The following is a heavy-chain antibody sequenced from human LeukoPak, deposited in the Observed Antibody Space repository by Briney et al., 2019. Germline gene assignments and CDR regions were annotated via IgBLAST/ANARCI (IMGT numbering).Heavy chain of an antibody. CDR1: GFTFSTYA. V-gene: IGHV3-23*01. D-gene: IGHD1-26*01. Sequence: PGGSPRLSCAASGFTFSTYAMSWVRQAPGKGLEWVSAISGSAGSTNYADSVKGQFTISRDNFKNTLYLQMNSLRVEDTAVYYCARTGSSRFDYWGQGTLVTVSS. CDR2: ISGSAGST. CDR3: ARTGSSRFDY. J-gene: IGHJ4*02.